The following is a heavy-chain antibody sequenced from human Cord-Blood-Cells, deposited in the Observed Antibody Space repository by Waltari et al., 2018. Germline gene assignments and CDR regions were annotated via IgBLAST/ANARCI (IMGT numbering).Heavy chain of an antibody. CDR1: GGTFISYA. D-gene: IGHD5-12*01. V-gene: IGHV1-69*01. CDR3: ARDRGDGYNHWYFDL. CDR2: ISPIFGTA. J-gene: IGHJ2*01. Sequence: QVQLVQSGDEVKKPGSSVKVSCKASGGTFISYAISWVRQAPGQGLEWMGGISPIFGTANYAQKFQGRVTITADESTSTAYMELSSLRSEDTAVYYCARDRGDGYNHWYFDLWGRGTLVTVSS.